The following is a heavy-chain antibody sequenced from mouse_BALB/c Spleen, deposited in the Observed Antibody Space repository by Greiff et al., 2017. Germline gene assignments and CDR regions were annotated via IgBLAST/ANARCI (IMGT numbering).Heavy chain of an antibody. CDR3: TLYDYDAY. D-gene: IGHD2-4*01. V-gene: IGHV1S29*02. Sequence: EVQGVESGPELVKPGASVKISCKASGYTFTDYNMHWVKQSHGKSLEWIGYIYPYNGGTGYNQKFKSKATLTVDNSSSTAYMELRSLTSEDSAVYYCTLYDYDAYWGQGTLVTVSA. CDR1: GYTFTDYN. CDR2: IYPYNGGT. J-gene: IGHJ3*01.